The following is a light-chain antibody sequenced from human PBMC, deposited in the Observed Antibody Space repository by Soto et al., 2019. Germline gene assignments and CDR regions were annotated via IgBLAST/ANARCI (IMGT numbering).Light chain of an antibody. V-gene: IGKV3-11*01. CDR3: QQYNSYPYT. CDR2: ESS. Sequence: IVLIQSPATLSVSPGERATLSCRASQSVDNYLDWYQQKPGQAPRLLIYESSNRATGIPARFSGSGSGTDFTLTISSLQPDDFATYYCQQYNSYPYTFGQGTRLEIK. CDR1: QSVDNY. J-gene: IGKJ5*01.